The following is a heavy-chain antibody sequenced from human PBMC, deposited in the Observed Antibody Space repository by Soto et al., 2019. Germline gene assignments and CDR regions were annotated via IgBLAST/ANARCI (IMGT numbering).Heavy chain of an antibody. CDR2: ISTSGDGT. J-gene: IGHJ6*02. V-gene: IGHV3-23*01. D-gene: IGHD6-13*01. Sequence: PGGSLRLSCAASEFTFSNYAMTWVRQAPGRGLEWVSTISTSGDGTYYTDSVKGRFTISRDNSKNTLYLQMNSLRAEDTAVYYCARGGLQHALDVWGQGSTVTVSS. CDR3: ARGGLQHALDV. CDR1: EFTFSNYA.